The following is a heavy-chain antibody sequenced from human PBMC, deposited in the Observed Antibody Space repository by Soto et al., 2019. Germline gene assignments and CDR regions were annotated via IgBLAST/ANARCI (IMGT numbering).Heavy chain of an antibody. CDR1: GFTFSSYS. Sequence: PGGSLRLSCAASGFTFSSYSMNWVRQAPGKGLEWVSSISSSSSYIYYADSVKGRFTISRDNAKNSLYLQMNSLRAEDTAVYYCARDFVTYYDFWSGYQPRDYWGQGTLVTVSS. CDR3: ARDFVTYYDFWSGYQPRDY. CDR2: ISSSSSYI. V-gene: IGHV3-21*01. D-gene: IGHD3-3*01. J-gene: IGHJ4*02.